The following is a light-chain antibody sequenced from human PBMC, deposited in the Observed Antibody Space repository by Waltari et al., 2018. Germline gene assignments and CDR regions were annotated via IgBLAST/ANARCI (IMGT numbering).Light chain of an antibody. Sequence: IQLTQSPSSLSESVGDRVTITCRASQGISSNLAWYQQKPGKAPKLLISAASTLQSGVPLRFSGSGSGTDFTLTISSLQPEDFATYYCQQLNSYPITFGQGTRLEIK. CDR1: QGISSN. CDR2: AAS. CDR3: QQLNSYPIT. V-gene: IGKV1-9*01. J-gene: IGKJ5*01.